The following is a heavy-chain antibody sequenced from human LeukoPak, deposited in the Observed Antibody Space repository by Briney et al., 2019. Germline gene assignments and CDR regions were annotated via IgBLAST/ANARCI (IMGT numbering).Heavy chain of an antibody. Sequence: GGSLRLSCAASRFTFSSYSMNWVRQAPGKGLEWVSYISSSSSTIYYADSVKGRFTISRDNSKNTLYLQMNSLRAEDTAVYYCARVPFIAAAGYDAFDIWGQGTMVTVSS. J-gene: IGHJ3*02. D-gene: IGHD6-13*01. V-gene: IGHV3-48*01. CDR1: RFTFSSYS. CDR2: ISSSSSTI. CDR3: ARVPFIAAAGYDAFDI.